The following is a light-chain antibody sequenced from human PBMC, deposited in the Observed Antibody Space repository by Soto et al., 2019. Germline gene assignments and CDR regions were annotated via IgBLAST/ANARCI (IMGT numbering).Light chain of an antibody. V-gene: IGKV3-20*01. CDR1: QTISDNY. Sequence: DIVLTQSPGTLSLSPGERATLSCRASQTISDNYLAWYQQKPGQSPRLLISGASIRAPGIPDRFSGSGSETDFTLTISRLEPEDVAFYDCQQDGSSPEISFGPGTKVDIK. J-gene: IGKJ3*01. CDR3: QQDGSSPEIS. CDR2: GAS.